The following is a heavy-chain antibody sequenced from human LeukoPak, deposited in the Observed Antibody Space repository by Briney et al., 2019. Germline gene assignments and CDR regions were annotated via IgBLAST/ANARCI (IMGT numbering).Heavy chain of an antibody. CDR3: ARGQDVIVATIDFDY. V-gene: IGHV1-46*01. D-gene: IGHD5-12*01. CDR2: INPSGGST. J-gene: IGHJ4*02. CDR1: GYTFTSYY. Sequence: ASVKVSCKASGYTFTSYYMHWVRQAPGQGLEWMGIINPSGGSTSYAQKFQGRVTMTRNTSISTAYMELSSLRSEDTAVYYCARGQDVIVATIDFDYWGQGTLVTVSS.